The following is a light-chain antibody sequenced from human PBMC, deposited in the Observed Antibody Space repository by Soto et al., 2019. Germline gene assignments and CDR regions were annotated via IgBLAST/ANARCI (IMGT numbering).Light chain of an antibody. CDR2: DAS. Sequence: EILMTQSPSTLTVSAGERATLSCRASQSVSSYLAWYQQKPGQAPRLLIYDASNRATGIPARFSGSGSGTDFTLTISSLEPEDFAVYYCQQRSNWPTTFGQGTKVDIK. V-gene: IGKV3-11*01. J-gene: IGKJ1*01. CDR3: QQRSNWPTT. CDR1: QSVSSY.